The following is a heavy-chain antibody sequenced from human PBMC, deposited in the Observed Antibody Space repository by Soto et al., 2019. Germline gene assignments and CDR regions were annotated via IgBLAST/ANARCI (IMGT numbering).Heavy chain of an antibody. J-gene: IGHJ4*02. Sequence: ASVKVSCKASGYTFTSYKMSWVRQAPGQGLEWMGWISAYNGNTNYAQKLQGRVTMTTDTSTSTAYMELRSLRSDDTAVYYCARLTYYHDSNGYYFDYWGLGTLVTVSS. CDR2: ISAYNGNT. CDR3: ARLTYYHDSNGYYFDY. D-gene: IGHD3-22*01. CDR1: GYTFTSYK. V-gene: IGHV1-18*01.